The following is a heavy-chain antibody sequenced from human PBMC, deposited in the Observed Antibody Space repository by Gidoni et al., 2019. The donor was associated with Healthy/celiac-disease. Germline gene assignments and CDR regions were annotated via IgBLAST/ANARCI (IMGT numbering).Heavy chain of an antibody. J-gene: IGHJ6*03. CDR1: GYSFTSYW. CDR2: IYPGDSDT. Sequence: EVQLVQSGAEVKKPGESLKISCKGSGYSFTSYWIGWVRQMPGKGLEWMGIIYPGDSDTRYSPSFQGQVTISADKSISTAYLQWSSLKASDTAMYYCARQAPGGPVAGTTEVVSYYYYYMDVWGKGTTVTVSS. CDR3: ARQAPGGPVAGTTEVVSYYYYYMDV. V-gene: IGHV5-51*01. D-gene: IGHD6-19*01.